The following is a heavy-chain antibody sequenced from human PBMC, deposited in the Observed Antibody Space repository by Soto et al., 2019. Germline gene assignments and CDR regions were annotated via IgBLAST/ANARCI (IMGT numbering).Heavy chain of an antibody. V-gene: IGHV1-2*04. Sequence: ASVKVSCKASGYTFTGYYMHWVRQAPGQGLEWMGWINPNSGGTNYAQKFQGWVTMTRDTSISTAYMELSRLRSDDTAVYYCAREAYSYGTPTEHYYYGMDVWGQGTTVTVS. CDR3: AREAYSYGTPTEHYYYGMDV. J-gene: IGHJ6*02. D-gene: IGHD5-18*01. CDR2: INPNSGGT. CDR1: GYTFTGYY.